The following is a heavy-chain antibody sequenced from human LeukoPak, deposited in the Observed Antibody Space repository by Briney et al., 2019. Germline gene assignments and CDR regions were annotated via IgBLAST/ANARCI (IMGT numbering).Heavy chain of an antibody. CDR2: INPSGGST. CDR3: ARGEQPRLVFDY. D-gene: IGHD3-16*01. V-gene: IGHV1-46*01. CDR1: GYTFTGYY. Sequence: ASVTVSCKASGYTFTGYYMHWVRQAPGQGLEWMGIINPSGGSTSYAQKFQGRVTMTRDMSTSTVYMELSSLRSEDTAVYYCARGEQPRLVFDYWGQGTLVTVSS. J-gene: IGHJ4*02.